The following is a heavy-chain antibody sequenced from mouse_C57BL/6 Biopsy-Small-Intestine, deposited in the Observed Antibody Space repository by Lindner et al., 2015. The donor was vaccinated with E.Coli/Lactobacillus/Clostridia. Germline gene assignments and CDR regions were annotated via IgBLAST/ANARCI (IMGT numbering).Heavy chain of an antibody. CDR1: GYTFTDDN. Sequence: VQLQESGPELVKPGASVKIPCKASGYTFTDDNMDWVKQSHVKSLEWIGDVNPNSGGTIYNQKFKGKATLTVDKSSSTAYMELRSLTSEDTAVYYCARRQLNWFDYWGQGTLVTVSA. J-gene: IGHJ3*01. CDR3: ARRQLNWFDY. D-gene: IGHD3-2*02. CDR2: VNPNSGGT. V-gene: IGHV1-18*01.